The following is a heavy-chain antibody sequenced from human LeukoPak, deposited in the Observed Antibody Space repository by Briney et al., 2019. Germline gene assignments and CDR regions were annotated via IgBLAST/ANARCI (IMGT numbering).Heavy chain of an antibody. CDR2: ISSDSGTI. CDR3: ARAAQPGFDP. D-gene: IGHD1-14*01. CDR1: GLTFSTYS. J-gene: IGHJ5*02. V-gene: IGHV3-48*01. Sequence: PGGSLRLSCGASGLTFSTYSMNWVRQAPGKGLEWVSYISSDSGTIYYADPVKGGFTISRDNAKNSLYPKMNSMRAEDAAVYYCARAAQPGFDPWGQGTLVTVSS.